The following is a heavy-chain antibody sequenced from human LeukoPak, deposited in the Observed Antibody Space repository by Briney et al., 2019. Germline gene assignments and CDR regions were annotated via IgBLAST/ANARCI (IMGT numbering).Heavy chain of an antibody. CDR2: IYHTGST. CDR1: GYSISRGYY. V-gene: IGHV4-38-2*01. Sequence: SETLSLTCGVSGYSISRGYYWAWIRQPPGKGLQWIGTIYHTGSTYYTPSLGSRVTISVDTSKNEFSLNLNSVTAADTAVYYCARAGWIITSGIDYWGQGALVTVSS. CDR3: ARAGWIITSGIDY. D-gene: IGHD3-10*01. J-gene: IGHJ4*02.